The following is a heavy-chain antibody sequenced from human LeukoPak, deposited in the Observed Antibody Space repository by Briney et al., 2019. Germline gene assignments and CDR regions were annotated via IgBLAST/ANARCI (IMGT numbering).Heavy chain of an antibody. V-gene: IGHV5-51*01. CDR2: IYPGDSDT. J-gene: IGHJ5*02. D-gene: IGHD1-26*01. CDR1: GYRFTSYW. CDR3: ARRIVGAKNWFDP. Sequence: GESLKTSCKGSGYRFTSYWIGWVRQMPGKGLEWMGIIYPGDSDTRYSPSFQGQVTISADKSISTAYLQWSSLKASDTAMYYCARRIVGAKNWFDPWGQGTLVTVSS.